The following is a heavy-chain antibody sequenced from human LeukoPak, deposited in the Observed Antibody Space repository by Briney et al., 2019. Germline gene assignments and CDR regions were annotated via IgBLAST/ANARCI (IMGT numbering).Heavy chain of an antibody. CDR2: IYYSGLT. CDR1: GGSISSNSYY. Sequence: SETLSLTCTVSGGSISSNSYYWGWIRQPPGKGLEWIGSIYYSGLTYYNPSLKSRVTISVDTSKNQFSLKLSSVTAADTAVYFCARGRVSSSTWYSTYYYFFYMDFWGKGTTVTVSS. CDR3: ARGRVSSSTWYSTYYYFFYMDF. D-gene: IGHD4-11*01. J-gene: IGHJ6*03. V-gene: IGHV4-39*07.